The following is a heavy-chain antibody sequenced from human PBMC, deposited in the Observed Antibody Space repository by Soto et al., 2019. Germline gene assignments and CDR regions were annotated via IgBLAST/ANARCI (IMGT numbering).Heavy chain of an antibody. Sequence: GESLKISCKGSGYSFTSYWIGWVRQMPGKGLGWMGIIYPGDSDTRYSPSFQGQVTISADKSISTAYLQWSSLKASDTAMYYCAITCSSTSCPSYYYYGMDVWGQGTTVTVSS. CDR3: AITCSSTSCPSYYYYGMDV. CDR2: IYPGDSDT. D-gene: IGHD2-2*01. J-gene: IGHJ6*02. CDR1: GYSFTSYW. V-gene: IGHV5-51*01.